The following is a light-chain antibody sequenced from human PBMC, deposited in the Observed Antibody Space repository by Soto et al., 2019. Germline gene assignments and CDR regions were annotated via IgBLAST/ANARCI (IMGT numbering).Light chain of an antibody. J-gene: IGKJ1*01. V-gene: IGKV3-15*01. CDR1: QSVSSN. CDR3: QQYNDWPPYRT. CDR2: GAS. Sequence: EVLLTQSPATLSVSPGERATLSCRASQSVSSNLAWYQQKPGQAPRLLIYGASTRATGIPARFSGSGSETEFTLTISSLQSEDFAVYYCQQYNDWPPYRTFGQGTKVDIK.